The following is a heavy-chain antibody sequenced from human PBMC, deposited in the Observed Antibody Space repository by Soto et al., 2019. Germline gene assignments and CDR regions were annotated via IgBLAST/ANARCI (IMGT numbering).Heavy chain of an antibody. CDR3: ARGVGSSGYHY. CDR1: GGSISSYY. Sequence: QVQLQESGPGLVKPSETLSLTCTVSGGSISSYYWSWIRQPPGKGLEWIGYIYYTGSTNYNPSLKSRVTISVDTSKNQFSLKLSSVTAADTAVYYCARGVGSSGYHYWGQGTLVTVSS. D-gene: IGHD3-22*01. J-gene: IGHJ4*02. CDR2: IYYTGST. V-gene: IGHV4-59*01.